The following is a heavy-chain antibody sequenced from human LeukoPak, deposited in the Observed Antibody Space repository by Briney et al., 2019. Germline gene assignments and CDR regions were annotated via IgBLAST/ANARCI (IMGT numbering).Heavy chain of an antibody. J-gene: IGHJ4*02. V-gene: IGHV4-59*08. CDR1: GASISSHC. D-gene: IGHD1-1*01. CDR3: ARHLIFGGPVTGTGAFDY. CDR2: IDYSGNT. Sequence: SETLSLTCTVSGASISSHCWSWIRQPPGKGLEGIGFIDYSGNTKYNPSLKSRVTISLDTSKNQVSLRLSSVTAADTAVYSCARHLIFGGPVTGTGAFDYWGQGTLVTVSS.